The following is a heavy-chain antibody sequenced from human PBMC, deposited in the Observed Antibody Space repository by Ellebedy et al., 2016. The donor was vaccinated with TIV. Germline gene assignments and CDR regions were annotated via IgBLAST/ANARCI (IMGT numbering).Heavy chain of an antibody. V-gene: IGHV3-30-3*01. D-gene: IGHD2/OR15-2a*01. CDR1: EFILTRYI. Sequence: GGSLRLXCTASEFILTRYIMHWVRQPPGKGLEWVALMSNDGNYRHYADSVKGRFTISRDNSKNTLYLQMSSLRAEDTAIYYCASESSTWAEFDYWGQGSLVTVSS. CDR2: MSNDGNYR. CDR3: ASESSTWAEFDY. J-gene: IGHJ4*02.